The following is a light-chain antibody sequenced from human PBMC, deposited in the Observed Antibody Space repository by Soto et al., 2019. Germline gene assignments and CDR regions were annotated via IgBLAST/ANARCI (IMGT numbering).Light chain of an antibody. Sequence: EIVLTQSPGTRSLSPGDTATLSCRASQSVSSNYFAWYQQKPRQAPRLLIYGASRGAAGIPDRFSGRGSGKDFSLTISRLEAEDFAVYFCQQYGRSPMFTFGQGTKLEVK. CDR3: QQYGRSPMFT. J-gene: IGKJ2*01. V-gene: IGKV3-20*01. CDR2: GAS. CDR1: QSVSSNY.